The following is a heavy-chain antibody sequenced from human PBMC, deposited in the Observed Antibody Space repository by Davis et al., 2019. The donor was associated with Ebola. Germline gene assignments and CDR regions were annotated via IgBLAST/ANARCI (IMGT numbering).Heavy chain of an antibody. CDR1: GGSISSGDYY. V-gene: IGHV4-30-4*01. J-gene: IGHJ5*02. D-gene: IGHD3-16*01. CDR2: IYYSGST. Sequence: PSETLSLTCTVSGGSISSGDYYWSWIRQPPGKGLEWIGYIYYSGSTYYNPSLKSRVTISVDTSKNQFSLKLSSVTAADTAVYYCARAMITFGGPGWFDPWGQGTLVTVSS. CDR3: ARAMITFGGPGWFDP.